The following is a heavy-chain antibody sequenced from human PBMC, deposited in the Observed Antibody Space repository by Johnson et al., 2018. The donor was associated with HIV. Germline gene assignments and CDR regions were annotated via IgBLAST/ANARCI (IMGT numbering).Heavy chain of an antibody. CDR1: GFTFSSYA. Sequence: QVQLVESGGGVVQPGRSLRLSCAASGFTFSSYAMHWVRPAPGKGLDWVAVISYDGSNKYYADSVKGRFTISRYNSKNTLYLQMNSLRAEDTAVYYCARAPNYYYDSSGYGGAFDIWGQGTMVTVSS. CDR2: ISYDGSNK. V-gene: IGHV3-30-3*01. D-gene: IGHD3-22*01. J-gene: IGHJ3*02. CDR3: ARAPNYYYDSSGYGGAFDI.